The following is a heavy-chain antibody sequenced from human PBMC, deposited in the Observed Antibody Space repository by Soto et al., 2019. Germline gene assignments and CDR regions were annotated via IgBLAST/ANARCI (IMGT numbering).Heavy chain of an antibody. D-gene: IGHD2-15*01. CDR1: GFTFSSYG. CDR3: ARTGVVAATPGAFDI. CDR2: IWYDGSNK. V-gene: IGHV3-33*01. J-gene: IGHJ3*02. Sequence: GSLRLSCAASGFTFSSYGMHWVRQAPGKGLEWVAVIWYDGSNKYYADSVKGRFTISRDNSKNTLYLQMNSLRAEDTAVYYCARTGVVAATPGAFDIWGQGTMVTVSS.